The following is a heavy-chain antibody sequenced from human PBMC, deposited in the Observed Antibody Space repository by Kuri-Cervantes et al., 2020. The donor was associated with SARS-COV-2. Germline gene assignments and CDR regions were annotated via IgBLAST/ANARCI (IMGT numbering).Heavy chain of an antibody. CDR3: ARVSSGWYSRLFDY. Sequence: SQTLSLTCAVYVGSFSGYYWTWIRQPPGKGLEWIGEINHSGSTNYNPSLKSRVTISVDTSKNQFSLKLSSVTAADTAVYYCARVSSGWYSRLFDYWGQGTLVTVSS. CDR2: INHSGST. J-gene: IGHJ4*02. D-gene: IGHD6-19*01. V-gene: IGHV4-34*01. CDR1: VGSFSGYY.